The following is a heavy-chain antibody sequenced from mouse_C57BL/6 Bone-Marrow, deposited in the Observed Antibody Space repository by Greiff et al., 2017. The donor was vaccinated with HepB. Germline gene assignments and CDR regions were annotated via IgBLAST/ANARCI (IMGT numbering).Heavy chain of an antibody. D-gene: IGHD3-2*02. Sequence: EVQLQQSGAELVKPGASVKLSCTASGFNIKDYYMHWVKQRTEQGEWIGRIDPEDGETKYAPKFQGKATITAETSYNTAYLQLSSLTSEDTAVYYCARGQLRLRWFAYWGQGTLVTVSA. CDR2: IDPEDGET. CDR1: GFNIKDYY. V-gene: IGHV14-2*01. CDR3: ARGQLRLRWFAY. J-gene: IGHJ3*01.